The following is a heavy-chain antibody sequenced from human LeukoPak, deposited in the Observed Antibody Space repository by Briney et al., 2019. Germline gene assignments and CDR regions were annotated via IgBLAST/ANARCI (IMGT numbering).Heavy chain of an antibody. CDR2: IYYSGST. D-gene: IGHD1-26*01. Sequence: LRLSCAASGFTFSDYYMSWIRQPPGKGLEWIGYIYYSGSTYYNPSLKSRVTISVDTSKNQFSLKLSSVTAADTAVYYCARYQVGYFDYWGQGTLVTVSS. CDR1: GFTFSDYY. CDR3: ARYQVGYFDY. J-gene: IGHJ4*02. V-gene: IGHV4-30-4*01.